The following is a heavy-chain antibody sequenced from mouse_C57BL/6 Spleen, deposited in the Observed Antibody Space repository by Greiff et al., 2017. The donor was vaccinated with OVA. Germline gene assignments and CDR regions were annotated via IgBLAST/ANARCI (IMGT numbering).Heavy chain of an antibody. CDR3: ARRGTTVFDY. D-gene: IGHD1-1*01. V-gene: IGHV5-6*02. J-gene: IGHJ2*01. Sequence: EVNLVESGGDLVKPGGSLKLSCAASGFTFSSYGMSWVRQTPDKRLEWVATISSGGSYTYYPDSVKGRFTISRDNAKNTLYLQMSSLKSEDTAMYYCARRGTTVFDYWGQGTTLTVSS. CDR2: ISSGGSYT. CDR1: GFTFSSYG.